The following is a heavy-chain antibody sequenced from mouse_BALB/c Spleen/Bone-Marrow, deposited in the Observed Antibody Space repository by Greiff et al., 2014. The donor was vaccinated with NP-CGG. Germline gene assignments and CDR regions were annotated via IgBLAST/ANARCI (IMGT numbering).Heavy chain of an antibody. J-gene: IGHJ2*01. CDR2: IWSGGST. Sequence: QVQLKQSGPGLVQPSQCLSITCTVSGFSFTSSGVHWVRQTPGKGLEWLGVIWSGGSTDYYAAFISRLSISKDNSKSQVFCKMNSQQANDSAIYCCARTWDYWGQGTTLTVSS. CDR3: ARTWDY. CDR1: GFSFTSSG. V-gene: IGHV2-2*02.